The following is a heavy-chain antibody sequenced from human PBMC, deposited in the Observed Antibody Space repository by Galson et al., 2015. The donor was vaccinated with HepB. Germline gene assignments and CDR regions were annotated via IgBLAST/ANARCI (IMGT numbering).Heavy chain of an antibody. D-gene: IGHD4-17*01. J-gene: IGHJ6*03. CDR1: GLTSSSYA. CDR3: ARGLTTVTTAGGYYYYYYMDV. Sequence: VPLSCTASGLTSSSYAVSWVRQAPRQGIEWMGGIIPILGIANYAQKFQGRVTITSDKSTSTAYMELSSLRSEDTAVYYCARGLTTVTTAGGYYYYYYMDVWGKGTTVTVSS. CDR2: IIPILGIA. V-gene: IGHV1-69*10.